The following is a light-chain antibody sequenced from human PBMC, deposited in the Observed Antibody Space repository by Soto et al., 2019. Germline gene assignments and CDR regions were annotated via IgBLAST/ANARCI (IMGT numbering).Light chain of an antibody. CDR2: EVR. J-gene: IGLJ3*02. CDR3: SADTARSTLV. Sequence: QSALTQPASVSGSAGQSITISCSGTMRDVGAYNLVSWYQQHPGTAPKLIIYEVRNRPSGISSRFSGSRSGNTASLTISGRQPEDEGDYYCSADTARSTLVFGGGTKVTVL. CDR1: MRDVGAYNL. V-gene: IGLV2-14*01.